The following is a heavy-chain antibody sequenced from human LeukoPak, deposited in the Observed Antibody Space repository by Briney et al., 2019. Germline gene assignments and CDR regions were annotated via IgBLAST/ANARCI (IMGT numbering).Heavy chain of an antibody. CDR1: GFTVSSNY. Sequence: GGSLRLSCAASGFTVSSNYMSWVRQAPGKGLEWVSVIYSGGRTYYADSVKGRFTISRDSSKNTLYLQMNSLRAEDTAVYYCARDLDGYNSFDYWGQGTLVTVSS. J-gene: IGHJ4*02. CDR2: IYSGGRT. CDR3: ARDLDGYNSFDY. V-gene: IGHV3-66*01. D-gene: IGHD5-24*01.